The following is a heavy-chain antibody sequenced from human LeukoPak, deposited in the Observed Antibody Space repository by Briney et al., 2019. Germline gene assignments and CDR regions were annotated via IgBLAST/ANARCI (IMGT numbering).Heavy chain of an antibody. J-gene: IGHJ4*02. CDR2: IYTSGST. Sequence: PSETLSLTCTVSGGSISSYYWSWIRQPAGKGLEWIGRIYTSGSTNYNPSLKSRVTMSVDTSKNQFSPKLSSVTAADTAVYYCARAGSGYDSSGYYPYYFDYWGQGTLVTVSS. V-gene: IGHV4-4*07. CDR3: ARAGSGYDSSGYYPYYFDY. D-gene: IGHD3-22*01. CDR1: GGSISSYY.